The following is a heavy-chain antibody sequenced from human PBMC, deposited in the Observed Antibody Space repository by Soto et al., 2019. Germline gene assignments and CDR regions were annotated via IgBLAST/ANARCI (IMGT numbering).Heavy chain of an antibody. Sequence: SETLSLTCTVSGGSISNSNYYWGWIRQPPGKGLEWIGNIFYSGNTYYNPSLKSRVTISVDTSKSQFSLKLSSVTAADTAVYYCARDTYYYDSSGYYYRRSTFDPWGQGTQVTVSS. D-gene: IGHD3-22*01. CDR1: GGSISNSNYY. CDR3: ARDTYYYDSSGYYYRRSTFDP. J-gene: IGHJ5*02. V-gene: IGHV4-39*02. CDR2: IFYSGNT.